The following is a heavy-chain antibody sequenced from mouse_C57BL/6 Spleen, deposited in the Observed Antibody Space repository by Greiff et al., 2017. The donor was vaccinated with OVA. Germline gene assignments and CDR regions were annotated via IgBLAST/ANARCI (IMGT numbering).Heavy chain of an antibody. V-gene: IGHV1-15*01. D-gene: IGHD3-1*01. J-gene: IGHJ3*01. CDR2: IEPETGGT. Sequence: QVQLKESGAELVRPGASVTLSCKASGYTFTDYEMHWVKQTPVHGLEWIGAIEPETGGTAYNQKFKGKAILTADKSSSTAYMELRILTSEDSAFYYCTHSPKFSYWGQGTLVTVSA. CDR1: GYTFTDYE. CDR3: THSPKFSY.